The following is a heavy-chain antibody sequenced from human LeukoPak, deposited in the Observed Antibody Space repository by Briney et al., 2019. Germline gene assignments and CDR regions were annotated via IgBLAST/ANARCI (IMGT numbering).Heavy chain of an antibody. V-gene: IGHV4-59*01. CDR2: IYYSGST. Sequence: SETLSLTCTVSGGSISSYYWSWIRQPPGRGLEWIGYIYYSGSTNYNPSLKSRVTISVDTSKNQFSLKLSSVTAADTAVYYCARGLMVRGVLAYFDYWGQGTLVTVSS. CDR1: GGSISSYY. J-gene: IGHJ4*02. D-gene: IGHD3-10*01. CDR3: ARGLMVRGVLAYFDY.